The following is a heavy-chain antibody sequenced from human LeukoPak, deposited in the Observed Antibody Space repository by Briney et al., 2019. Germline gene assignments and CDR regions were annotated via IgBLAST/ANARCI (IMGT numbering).Heavy chain of an antibody. D-gene: IGHD1/OR15-1a*01. V-gene: IGHV3-30*02. Sequence: GGSLRLSCAASGFTFSSYGMHWVRQAPGKGLEWVAFIRYDGSNKYYADSVKGRFTISRDNAKNSLYLQMNSLRAEDTAVYYCARNKGSDYWGQGTLVTVSS. J-gene: IGHJ4*02. CDR1: GFTFSSYG. CDR2: IRYDGSNK. CDR3: ARNKGSDY.